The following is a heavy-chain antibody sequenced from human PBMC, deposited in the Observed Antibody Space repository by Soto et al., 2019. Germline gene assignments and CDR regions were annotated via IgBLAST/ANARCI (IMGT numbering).Heavy chain of an antibody. CDR2: IKQDGSEK. D-gene: IGHD6-13*01. V-gene: IGHV3-7*01. Sequence: EVQLVESGGGLVQPGGSLRLSCADSGFTFSSYWMSWVRQAPVKGLEWVGNIKQDGSEKNYVDSVKGRFTISRDNAKNSLYLQMNSLRAEDTDVYYCASIASTGRGWDVWGQGSTVVVSS. J-gene: IGHJ6*02. CDR3: ASIASTGRGWDV. CDR1: GFTFSSYW.